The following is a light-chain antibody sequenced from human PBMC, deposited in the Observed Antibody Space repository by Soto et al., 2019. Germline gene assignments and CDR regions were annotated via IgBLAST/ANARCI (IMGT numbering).Light chain of an antibody. J-gene: IGLJ3*02. V-gene: IGLV4-60*02. CDR1: SGHSSYI. CDR3: ETWDSNTHV. Sequence: QLVLTQSASASASLGSSVKLTCTLRSGHSSYIIAWHQQQPGKAPRYLMKLEGSGSYNKGSGVPDRFSGSSSGADRYLTISNLQFEDEADYYCETWDSNTHVFGGGTKVTVL. CDR2: LEGSGSY.